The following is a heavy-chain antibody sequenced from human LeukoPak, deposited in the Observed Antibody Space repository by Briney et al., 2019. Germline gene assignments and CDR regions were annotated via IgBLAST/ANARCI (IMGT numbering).Heavy chain of an antibody. Sequence: SETLSLTCAVYGGSFSGYYWSWIRQPPGKGLEWIGEINYSGSTNYNPSLKCRVTISVDTSKNQFSLKLSSVTAADTAVYYCARGLAANGDSGSFDPWGQGTLVTVSS. V-gene: IGHV4-34*01. J-gene: IGHJ5*02. CDR1: GGSFSGYY. D-gene: IGHD4-17*01. CDR2: INYSGST. CDR3: ARGLAANGDSGSFDP.